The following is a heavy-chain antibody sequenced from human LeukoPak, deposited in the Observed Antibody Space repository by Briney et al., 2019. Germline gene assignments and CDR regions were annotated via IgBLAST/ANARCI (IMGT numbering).Heavy chain of an antibody. Sequence: GASVKVSCKASGYTFTGYYMHWVRQAPGQGLEWMGWISAYNGNTNYAQKLQGRVTMTTDTSTSTAYMELRSLRSDDTAVYYCARGHPGVYFDYWGQGTLVTVSS. CDR2: ISAYNGNT. J-gene: IGHJ4*02. CDR3: ARGHPGVYFDY. CDR1: GYTFTGYY. D-gene: IGHD2-8*01. V-gene: IGHV1-18*04.